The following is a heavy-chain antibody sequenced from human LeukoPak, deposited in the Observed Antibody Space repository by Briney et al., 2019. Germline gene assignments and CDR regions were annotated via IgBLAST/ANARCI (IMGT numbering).Heavy chain of an antibody. J-gene: IGHJ4*02. CDR2: ISYDGSNK. V-gene: IGHV3-30-3*01. Sequence: GGSLRLSCVASGFTFSSYAMHWVRQAPGKGLEWVAVISYDGSNKYYADSVKGRFTISRDNSKNTLYLQMNSLRAEDTAVYYCSTFDYWGQGTLVTVSS. CDR3: STFDY. CDR1: GFTFSSYA.